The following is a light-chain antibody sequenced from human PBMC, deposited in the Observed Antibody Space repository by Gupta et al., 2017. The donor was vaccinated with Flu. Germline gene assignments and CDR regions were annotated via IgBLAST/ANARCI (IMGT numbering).Light chain of an antibody. J-gene: IGKJ1*01. CDR2: SAS. V-gene: IGKV3-20*01. Sequence: LTQSPATLSLSPGDRVTLSCKATPSVSRRYIAWYQQKFGQSPRLLIYSASSRARGVPDRFSGSESGAGTEFTLSISRLQPEDFAVYYCQHYADSVWTFGQGT. CDR3: QHYADSVWT. CDR1: PSVSRRY.